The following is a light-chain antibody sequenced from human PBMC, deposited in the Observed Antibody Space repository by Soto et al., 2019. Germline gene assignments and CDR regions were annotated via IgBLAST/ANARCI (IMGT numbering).Light chain of an antibody. CDR1: SSDVGAYNY. Sequence: QSALTQPASVSGSPGQSITLSCTGTSSDVGAYNYVSWYQQHPGKAPKLMIYEVTNRPSGVSTRFSGSKSGNKASLTISGLQAEDEAAYYCSSYTSSNSWVFGGGTKLTVL. CDR3: SSYTSSNSWV. CDR2: EVT. J-gene: IGLJ3*02. V-gene: IGLV2-14*01.